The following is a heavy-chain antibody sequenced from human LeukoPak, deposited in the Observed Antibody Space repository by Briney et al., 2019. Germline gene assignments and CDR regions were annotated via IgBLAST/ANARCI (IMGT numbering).Heavy chain of an antibody. CDR3: ARDSSGYDGMDV. CDR2: ISSSSSYI. CDR1: GFTFSSYS. D-gene: IGHD3-22*01. J-gene: IGHJ6*02. V-gene: IGHV3-21*01. Sequence: GGSLRLSCAASGFTFSSYSMNWVRQAPGKGLEWVSSISSSSSYIYYADSVKGRFTTSRDNAKNSLYLQMNSLRAEDTAVYYCARDSSGYDGMDVWGQGTTVTVSS.